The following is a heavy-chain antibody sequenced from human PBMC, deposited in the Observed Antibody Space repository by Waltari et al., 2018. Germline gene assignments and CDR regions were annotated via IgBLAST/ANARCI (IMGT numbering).Heavy chain of an antibody. CDR1: GGSISSYY. Sequence: QVQLQESGPGLVKPSETLSLTCTVSGGSISSYYWSWIRQPAGKGLEWIGRIYTSGSTNHNPSLKSRVTMSVDTSKNQFSLKLSSVTAADTAVYYCASTIAAAGAIYYYYYMDVWGKGTTVTVSS. J-gene: IGHJ6*03. D-gene: IGHD6-13*01. CDR3: ASTIAAAGAIYYYYYMDV. V-gene: IGHV4-4*07. CDR2: IYTSGST.